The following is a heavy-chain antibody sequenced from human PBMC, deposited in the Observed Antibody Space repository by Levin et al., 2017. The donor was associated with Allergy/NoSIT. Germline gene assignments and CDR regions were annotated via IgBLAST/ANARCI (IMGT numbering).Heavy chain of an antibody. CDR3: AKDWDGYYDSPLDY. Sequence: LSLTCAASGFSFTNYAMTWVRQAPGKGLEWVSAISISGGSTFYAVSVKGRFTISRDNSKNTLFLQMSSLRAEDTAVYYCAKDWDGYYDSPLDYWGQGTLVTVSS. CDR2: ISISGGST. V-gene: IGHV3-23*01. CDR1: GFSFTNYA. J-gene: IGHJ4*02. D-gene: IGHD3-22*01.